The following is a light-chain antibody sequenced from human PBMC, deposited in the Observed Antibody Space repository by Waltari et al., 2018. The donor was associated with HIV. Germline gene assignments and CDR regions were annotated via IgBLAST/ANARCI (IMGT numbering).Light chain of an antibody. CDR1: SVSVPTRHY. Sequence: QTVVPQSSSFSLSPGRTFTLTCDLHSVSVPTRHYHSLYQQTSGQAPRTLIHSTNTRSSGVHDRFSGAIRGNRAALTITGAQADDESDYYCVLYMGSGMWVFGGGTKLTVL. CDR3: VLYMGSGMWV. CDR2: STN. V-gene: IGLV8-61*01. J-gene: IGLJ3*02.